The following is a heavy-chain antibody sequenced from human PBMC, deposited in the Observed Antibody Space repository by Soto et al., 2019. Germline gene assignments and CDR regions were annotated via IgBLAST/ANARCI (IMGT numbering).Heavy chain of an antibody. Sequence: QVQLVQSGAEVKKPGSSVKVSCKASGGSFSHYTTAWVRQAPGQGLEWMGRIIPILGVAHYAQSFQGRVTITADKSTYTAYMELTSLRSEDTAVYYCARDGNTGYDYAFNIWGQGTMVTVSS. V-gene: IGHV1-69*08. J-gene: IGHJ3*02. CDR1: GGSFSHYT. CDR3: ARDGNTGYDYAFNI. CDR2: IIPILGVA. D-gene: IGHD5-12*01.